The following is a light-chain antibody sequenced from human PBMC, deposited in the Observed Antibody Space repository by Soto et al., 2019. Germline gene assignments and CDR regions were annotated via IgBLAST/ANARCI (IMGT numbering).Light chain of an antibody. CDR2: DAS. Sequence: DIQMTQSPSTLSASVGDRVTITCRASQSISSWLAWYQQKPGKAPKLLIYDASSLESGVPSRFSGSGSGTEFTLTISSLQPEDSATYYCQQLSLYPLTFGGGTKVDIK. V-gene: IGKV1-5*01. CDR3: QQLSLYPLT. J-gene: IGKJ4*01. CDR1: QSISSW.